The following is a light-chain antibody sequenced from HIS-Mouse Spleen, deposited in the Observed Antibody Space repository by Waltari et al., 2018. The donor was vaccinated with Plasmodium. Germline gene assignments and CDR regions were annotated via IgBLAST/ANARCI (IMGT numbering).Light chain of an antibody. CDR2: GAS. CDR1: QSVSSN. V-gene: IGKV3-15*01. Sequence: EIVMTQSPATLSVSPGERATLSCRASQSVSSNLAWYPQKPGQPPRLLIYGASTRATGIPARFSGSGSGTEFTLTISSLQSEDFAVYYCQQYNNWSFTFGPGTKVDIK. J-gene: IGKJ3*01. CDR3: QQYNNWSFT.